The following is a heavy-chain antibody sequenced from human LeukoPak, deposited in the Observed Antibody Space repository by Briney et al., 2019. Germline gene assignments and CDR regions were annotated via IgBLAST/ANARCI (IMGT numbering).Heavy chain of an antibody. CDR3: ARDILGYTSSWYRFDY. CDR2: ISGYNGNT. Sequence: ASVKVSCKASGYTFTNYGISWVRQAPGQGLEWMGWISGYNGNTNYAQKLQDRVTLTTDTSTTTAYMELRTLRSDDTAVYYCARDILGYTSSWYRFDYWGQGSQVTVSS. J-gene: IGHJ4*02. D-gene: IGHD6-13*01. CDR1: GYTFTNYG. V-gene: IGHV1-18*01.